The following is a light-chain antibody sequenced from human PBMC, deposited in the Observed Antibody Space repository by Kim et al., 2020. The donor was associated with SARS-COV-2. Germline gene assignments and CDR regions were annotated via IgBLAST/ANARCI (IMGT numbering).Light chain of an antibody. Sequence: SPGVGATLSCRASQSIISTYLAWFQQKPGQAPSVLMYGASYRATNIPDRFSGSASGTVFTLTISRLEPEDSAVYYCHYYGTSFLTFGGGTKVDIK. CDR3: HYYGTSFLT. V-gene: IGKV3-20*01. CDR2: GAS. J-gene: IGKJ4*01. CDR1: QSIISTY.